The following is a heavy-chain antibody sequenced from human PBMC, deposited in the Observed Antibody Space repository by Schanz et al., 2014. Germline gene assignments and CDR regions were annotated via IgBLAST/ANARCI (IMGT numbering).Heavy chain of an antibody. CDR2: IYSSGST. Sequence: EVQLVESGGGVVRPGGSLRLSCAASGFTVSNSYIHWVRQAPGKGLEWVSTIYSSGSTYYADSVRGRFTISRDNAKNSLFLQMNSLSAEDTAVYYCAKVAPAATYLDSWGLGTLVTVSS. J-gene: IGHJ4*02. D-gene: IGHD2-2*01. CDR1: GFTVSNSY. V-gene: IGHV3-53*01. CDR3: AKVAPAATYLDS.